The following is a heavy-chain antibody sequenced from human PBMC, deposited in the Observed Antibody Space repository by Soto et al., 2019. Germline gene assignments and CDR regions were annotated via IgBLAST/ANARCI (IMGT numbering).Heavy chain of an antibody. CDR1: GFTFNSYA. Sequence: QVQLVESGGGVVQPGRSLRLSCEASGFTFNSYAMHWVRQAPGKGMEWVAVISYDGSNKYYADSVKGRFSISRDNSKNTLYLQMNTLTPEDTAVYYCTREPRYWGQGTLVTVSS. CDR3: TREPRY. CDR2: ISYDGSNK. V-gene: IGHV3-30*04. J-gene: IGHJ4*02.